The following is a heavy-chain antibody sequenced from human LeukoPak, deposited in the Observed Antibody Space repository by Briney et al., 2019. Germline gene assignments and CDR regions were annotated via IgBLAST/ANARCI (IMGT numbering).Heavy chain of an antibody. J-gene: IGHJ4*02. V-gene: IGHV3-11*01. CDR1: GFAFSDYY. CDR2: ISSSGSTI. D-gene: IGHD1-20*01. Sequence: GGSLRLSCAASGFAFSDYYMSWIRQAPGKGLEWVSYISSSGSTIYYADSVKGRFTISRDNAKNSLYLQMNSLRAEDAAVYYCARRRYNWNAIDYWGQGTLVTVSS. CDR3: ARRRYNWNAIDY.